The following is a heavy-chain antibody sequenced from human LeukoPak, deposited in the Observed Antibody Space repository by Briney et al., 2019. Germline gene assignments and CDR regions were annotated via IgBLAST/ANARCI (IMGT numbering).Heavy chain of an antibody. CDR2: ISGSGHDI. J-gene: IGHJ4*02. V-gene: IGHV3-11*04. D-gene: IGHD5-24*01. CDR3: ARVFWSGYNSVYFDY. CDR1: GFTFSDSY. Sequence: GGSLRLSCAASGFTFSDSYMTWVRQAPGKGVEWVAYISGSGHDINYSESAKGRFTISRDNAKNSLYLQMNSLRAEDTAVYYCARVFWSGYNSVYFDYWGQGTLVTVSS.